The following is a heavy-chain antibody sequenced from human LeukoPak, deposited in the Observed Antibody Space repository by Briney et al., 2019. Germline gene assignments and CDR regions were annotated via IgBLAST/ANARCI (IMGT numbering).Heavy chain of an antibody. V-gene: IGHV3-64*02. D-gene: IGHD1-14*01. CDR3: ARELGGTKTGGFDI. J-gene: IGHJ3*02. CDR2: ICAAGAHT. Sequence: GGSLRLSCAASGFTFSYHDMNWVRQAPGKGLEFVSSICAAGAHTFYADSVKGRFTISRDNFQSTMYLQMDGLRPEDSAVYYCARELGGTKTGGFDIWGQGTVVTVSS. CDR1: GFTFSYHD.